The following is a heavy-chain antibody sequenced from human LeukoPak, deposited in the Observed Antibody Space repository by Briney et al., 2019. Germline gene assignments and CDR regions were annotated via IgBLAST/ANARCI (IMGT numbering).Heavy chain of an antibody. Sequence: RGSLRLSCAASGFTFSNYAMSWVRQAPGKGLEWVSGISGSAGSTYYADSVKGRFTISRDNSKNTPYLQMNSLTDDDTAVYYCAKKWGVGTTTLDYFDYWGQGTLVTVSS. CDR2: ISGSAGST. CDR3: AKKWGVGTTTLDYFDY. D-gene: IGHD1-26*01. CDR1: GFTFSNYA. J-gene: IGHJ4*02. V-gene: IGHV3-23*01.